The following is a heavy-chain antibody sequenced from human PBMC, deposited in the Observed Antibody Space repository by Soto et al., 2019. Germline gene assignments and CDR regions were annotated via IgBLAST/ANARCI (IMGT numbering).Heavy chain of an antibody. J-gene: IGHJ6*03. CDR3: ARDTLRFLEWLEDYYYYMDG. D-gene: IGHD3-3*01. Sequence: GGSLRLSCAASGFTFSSYSMNWVRQAPGKGLEWVSSISSSSSYIYYADSVKGRFTIARDNAKNSLYLQMNSLRAEDTAVYYCARDTLRFLEWLEDYYYYMDGWGKGTTVTVSS. CDR2: ISSSSSYI. CDR1: GFTFSSYS. V-gene: IGHV3-21*01.